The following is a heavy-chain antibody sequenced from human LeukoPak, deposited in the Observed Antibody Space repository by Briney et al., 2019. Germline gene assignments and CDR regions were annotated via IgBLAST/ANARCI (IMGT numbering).Heavy chain of an antibody. CDR1: YY. CDR3: ARHNTPEYYDILAASRNPSYYCGMDV. CDR2: MSYSGRT. D-gene: IGHD3-9*01. Sequence: YYGGRILQNPGKGLERIGSMSYSGRTHNNPPLKSRVSISQDTSKSHVSPKLTSVTAADTPLYYSARHNTPEYYDILAASRNPSYYCGMDVWGQETTVTVSS. J-gene: IGHJ6*02. V-gene: IGHV4-61*06.